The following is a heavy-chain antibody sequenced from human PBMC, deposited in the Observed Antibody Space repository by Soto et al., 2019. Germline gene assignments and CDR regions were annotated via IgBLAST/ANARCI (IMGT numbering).Heavy chain of an antibody. Sequence: EVQLVESGGGLVQPGGSLRLSCAASGFTVSSNYMSWVRLAPGKGLEWVSVIYSGGSTYYADSVKGRFTISRDNSKNTLYLQMNSLRAEDTAVYYCAREHDYGHYGLFDYWGQGTLVTVSS. CDR1: GFTVSSNY. J-gene: IGHJ4*02. D-gene: IGHD4-17*01. CDR3: AREHDYGHYGLFDY. CDR2: IYSGGST. V-gene: IGHV3-66*01.